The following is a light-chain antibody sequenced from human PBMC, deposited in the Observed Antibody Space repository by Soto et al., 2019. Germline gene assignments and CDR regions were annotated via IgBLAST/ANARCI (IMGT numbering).Light chain of an antibody. CDR2: LNSDGSH. CDR3: QTWGTGTYVV. CDR1: SGHSSYA. J-gene: IGLJ2*01. V-gene: IGLV4-69*01. Sequence: QPVLTQSPSASASLGASVKLTCTLSSGHSSYAIAWHQQQPEKGPRYLMKLNSDGSHSKGDGIPDRFSGSSSGAERYLTIFSLQSEDEAVYYCQTWGTGTYVVFGGGTKLTVL.